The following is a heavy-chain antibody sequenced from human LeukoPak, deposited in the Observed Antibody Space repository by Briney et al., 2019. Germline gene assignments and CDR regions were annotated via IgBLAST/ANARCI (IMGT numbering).Heavy chain of an antibody. CDR2: INHSGST. CDR1: GGSFSGYY. D-gene: IGHD3-3*01. V-gene: IGHV4-34*01. Sequence: SETLSLTCAVYGGSFSGYYWSWIRQPPGKGLEWSGEINHSGSTNYNPSLKSRVTISVDTSKNQFSLKLSSVTAADAAVYYCARDVFDFWSGYPDYWGRGTLVTVS. CDR3: ARDVFDFWSGYPDY. J-gene: IGHJ4*02.